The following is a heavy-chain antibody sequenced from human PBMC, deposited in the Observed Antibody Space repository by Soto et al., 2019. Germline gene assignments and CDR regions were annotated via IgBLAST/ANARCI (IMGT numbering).Heavy chain of an antibody. CDR3: ARRYQWLGDFDY. CDR1: GGSISSSSYY. V-gene: IGHV4-39*01. D-gene: IGHD6-19*01. J-gene: IGHJ4*02. Sequence: QLQLQESGPGLVKPSETLSLTCTVSGGSISSSSYYWGWIRQPPGKGLEWIGSIYYSGRTYYNPSLKSRVTISVDTSKNQFALELSSVTAADTAVYYCARRYQWLGDFDYWGQGTLVTVSS. CDR2: IYYSGRT.